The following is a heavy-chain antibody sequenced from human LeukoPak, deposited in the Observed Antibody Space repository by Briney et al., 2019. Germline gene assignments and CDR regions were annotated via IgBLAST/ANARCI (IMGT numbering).Heavy chain of an antibody. D-gene: IGHD2-2*01. CDR1: GFTFSSYA. Sequence: GGSLRLSCAASGFTFSSYAMSWVRQAPGKGLEWVAAISGSGGSTYYADSVKGRFTISRDNSKNTLYLQMNSLRAEDTAVYYCAKPYCSSTSCYVKGEAFDIWGQGTMVTVSS. J-gene: IGHJ3*02. CDR3: AKPYCSSTSCYVKGEAFDI. V-gene: IGHV3-23*01. CDR2: ISGSGGST.